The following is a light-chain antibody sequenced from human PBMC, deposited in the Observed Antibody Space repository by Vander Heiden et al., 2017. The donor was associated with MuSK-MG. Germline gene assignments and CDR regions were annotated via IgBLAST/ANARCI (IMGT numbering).Light chain of an antibody. J-gene: IGKJ5*01. CDR3: QQNDSTPPIT. V-gene: IGKV1-39*01. CDR2: AAS. Sequence: DIQMTQSPSSLSASVGDRVTITCRASQSISSYLNWYQQKPGKAPKLLIYAASSLQSGVPSRFSGSGYGTDFTLTISSRQPEDFATYYCQQNDSTPPITFGQGTLLEIK. CDR1: QSISSY.